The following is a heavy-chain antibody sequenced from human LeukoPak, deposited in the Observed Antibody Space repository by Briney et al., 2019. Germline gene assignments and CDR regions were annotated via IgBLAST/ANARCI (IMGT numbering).Heavy chain of an antibody. D-gene: IGHD2/OR15-2a*01. CDR3: ARGRGGHYVPSRFDY. J-gene: IGHJ4*02. Sequence: SGGSLRLSCSASGFAFSGFAMGWVRRAPGKGLEWVSSISGSGGNTYYADSVEGRFTISRDNSKNTLYLQMNSLRAEDTALSYCARGRGGHYVPSRFDYWGQETLVAVSS. CDR1: GFAFSGFA. V-gene: IGHV3-23*01. CDR2: ISGSGGNT.